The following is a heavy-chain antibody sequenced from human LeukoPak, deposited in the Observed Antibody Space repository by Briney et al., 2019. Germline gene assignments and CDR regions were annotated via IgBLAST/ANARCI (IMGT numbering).Heavy chain of an antibody. Sequence: SETLSLTCTVSGGSISSYYWSWIRQPPGKGLEWIGYIYYSGSTNYNPSLKSRVTISVDTSKNQFSLKLSSVTAADTAVYYCARDLAAAGIAFDIWGQGTMVTVSS. CDR2: IYYSGST. J-gene: IGHJ3*02. CDR1: GGSISSYY. V-gene: IGHV4-59*01. CDR3: ARDLAAAGIAFDI. D-gene: IGHD6-13*01.